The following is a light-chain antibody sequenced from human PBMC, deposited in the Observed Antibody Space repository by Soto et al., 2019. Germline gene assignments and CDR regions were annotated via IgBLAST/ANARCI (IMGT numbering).Light chain of an antibody. Sequence: VVTPSPYSLALSLGERATINCRSSRSILSNSNNKNYLAWYQQKPGQPPKLLFSWASTREPGVPDRFSGSGSGTDFTLTISSLQAEDVAVYYCQQYFISPVLTFVGGTKVEI. J-gene: IGKJ4*01. V-gene: IGKV4-1*01. CDR1: RSILSNSNNKNY. CDR2: WAS. CDR3: QQYFISPVLT.